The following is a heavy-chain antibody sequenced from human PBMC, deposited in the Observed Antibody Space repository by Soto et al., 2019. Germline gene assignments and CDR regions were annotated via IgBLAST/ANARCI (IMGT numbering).Heavy chain of an antibody. CDR1: GYTFTSYY. CDR2: INPSGGST. CDR3: ARLVATTTEERYYYYYYGMDV. Sequence: QVQLVQSGAEVKKPGASVKVSCKASGYTFTSYYMHWVRQAPGQGLEWMGIINPSGGSTSYAQKFQGRVTMTRDTSTSTVYMELSSLRSEDTAVYYCARLVATTTEERYYYYYYGMDVWGQGTTVTVSS. J-gene: IGHJ6*02. V-gene: IGHV1-46*01. D-gene: IGHD5-12*01.